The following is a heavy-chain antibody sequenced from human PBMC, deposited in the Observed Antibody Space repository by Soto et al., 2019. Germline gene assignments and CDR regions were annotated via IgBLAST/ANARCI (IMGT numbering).Heavy chain of an antibody. D-gene: IGHD6-13*01. V-gene: IGHV3-48*01. CDR2: ISSGSSTI. Sequence: GGSLRLSCAASGFTFSGYSMNWVRQAPGKGLEWVSYISSGSSTIYYPDSVKGRFTISRDNSKNTLYLQMNSLRVEDTAVYYCARIGSWALNFDYWGQGTQVTVSS. CDR1: GFTFSGYS. CDR3: ARIGSWALNFDY. J-gene: IGHJ4*02.